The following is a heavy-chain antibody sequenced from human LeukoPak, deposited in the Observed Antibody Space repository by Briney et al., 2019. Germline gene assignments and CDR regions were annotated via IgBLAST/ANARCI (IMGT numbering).Heavy chain of an antibody. Sequence: ASVKVSCKASGGTFSSYAISWVRQAPGQGLEWMGGIIPIFGTANYAQKFQGRVTITADESTSTAYMELSSLRSEDTAVYYCASGYCSSTSCYSLDYWGQGTLVTVSS. D-gene: IGHD2-2*03. J-gene: IGHJ4*02. V-gene: IGHV1-69*13. CDR1: GGTFSSYA. CDR3: ASGYCSSTSCYSLDY. CDR2: IIPIFGTA.